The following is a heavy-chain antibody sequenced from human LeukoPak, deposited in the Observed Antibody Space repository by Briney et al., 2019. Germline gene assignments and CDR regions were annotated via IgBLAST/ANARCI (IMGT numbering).Heavy chain of an antibody. CDR1: GGTFSSYA. CDR2: INPSGGST. V-gene: IGHV1-46*01. J-gene: IGHJ3*02. D-gene: IGHD3-10*01. CDR3: ARTYYYGSGSYFNDAFDI. Sequence: ASVKVSCKASGGTFSSYAISWVRQAPGQGLEWMGIINPSGGSTSYAQKFQGRVTMTRDTSTSTVYMELSSLRSEDTAVYYCARTYYYGSGSYFNDAFDIWGQGTMVTVSS.